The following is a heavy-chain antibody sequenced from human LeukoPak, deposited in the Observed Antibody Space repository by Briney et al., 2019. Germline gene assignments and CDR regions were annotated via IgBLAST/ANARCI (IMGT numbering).Heavy chain of an antibody. CDR2: ISPRSGII. D-gene: IGHD3-10*01. CDR3: AKAAVVRGVMSDY. V-gene: IGHV3-23*01. J-gene: IGHJ4*02. Sequence: GGSLRLSCAASGFTFSTRGMYWVRQAPGKGLEWVSYISPRSGIIYYAESVKGRFTISRDNSKNTLYLQMNSLRAEDTAVYYCAKAAVVRGVMSDYWGQGTPVTVSS. CDR1: GFTFSTRG.